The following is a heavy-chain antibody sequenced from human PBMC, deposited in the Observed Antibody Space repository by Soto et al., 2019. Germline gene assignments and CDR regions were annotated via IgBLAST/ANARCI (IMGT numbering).Heavy chain of an antibody. Sequence: EVQLVESGGGLVKPGGSLRLSCAASGFTFSSYSMNWVRQAPGKGLEWVSSISSSSSYIYYADSVKGRFTISRDNAKNSLYLQMNGRRAEDTAVYYCARVVVVPAAGIDYWGQGTLVTVSS. CDR3: ARVVVVPAAGIDY. CDR1: GFTFSSYS. CDR2: ISSSSSYI. D-gene: IGHD2-2*01. J-gene: IGHJ4*02. V-gene: IGHV3-21*01.